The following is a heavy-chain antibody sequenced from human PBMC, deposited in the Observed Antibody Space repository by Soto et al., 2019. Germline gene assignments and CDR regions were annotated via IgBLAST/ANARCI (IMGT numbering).Heavy chain of an antibody. Sequence: QVQLVESGGGVVQPGRSLTLSCAASGFTFSRYGMHWVRQARGRGLVWVAVIWYDGSNIYYADSVKGRFTISRDNSKDTVDLQMNSLRAEDTAVYYCARDREQWLVGYYFDYWGQGTLVTVSS. J-gene: IGHJ4*02. CDR2: IWYDGSNI. CDR1: GFTFSRYG. V-gene: IGHV3-33*01. D-gene: IGHD6-19*01. CDR3: ARDREQWLVGYYFDY.